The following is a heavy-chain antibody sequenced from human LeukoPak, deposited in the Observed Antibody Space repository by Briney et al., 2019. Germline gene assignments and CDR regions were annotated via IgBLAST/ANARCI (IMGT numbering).Heavy chain of an antibody. CDR1: GFTFRTYA. CDR2: ISYDGSDD. V-gene: IGHV3-30*04. Sequence: GRSLRLSCEASGFTFRTYAMHWVRQTPGKGLEWVARISYDGSDDHYADSVKGRFTISRDNSKSTLYLHLNIPRPEDTAVYYCTRSVVTTADFDYWGQGTLVTVSS. D-gene: IGHD2-21*02. J-gene: IGHJ4*02. CDR3: TRSVVTTADFDY.